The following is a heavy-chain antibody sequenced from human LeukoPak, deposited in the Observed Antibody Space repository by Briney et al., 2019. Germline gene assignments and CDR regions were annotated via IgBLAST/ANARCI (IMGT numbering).Heavy chain of an antibody. CDR3: ATNPLYYDILTGTIFDY. J-gene: IGHJ4*02. V-gene: IGHV3-53*05. D-gene: IGHD3-9*01. CDR1: GFTVSSNY. CDR2: IYSGGST. Sequence: GGSLRLSCAASGFTVSSNYMSWVRQAPGKGLEWVSVIYSGGSTYYADSVKGRFTISRDNSKNTLYLQMNSLRAEDTAVYYCATNPLYYDILTGTIFDYWGQGTLVTVSS.